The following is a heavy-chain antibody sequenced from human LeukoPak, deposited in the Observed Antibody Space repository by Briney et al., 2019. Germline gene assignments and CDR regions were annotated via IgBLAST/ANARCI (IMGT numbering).Heavy chain of an antibody. CDR2: INPNSGGT. Sequence: ASVKVSCKASGYTFTGYYMHWVRQAPGQGLEWMGWINPNSGGTNYAQKFQGWVTMTRDTSISTAYMELSRLRSDDTAVYYCARGSSDIVATMYWFDPWGQGTLVTVPS. CDR3: ARGSSDIVATMYWFDP. CDR1: GYTFTGYY. V-gene: IGHV1-2*04. J-gene: IGHJ5*02. D-gene: IGHD5-12*01.